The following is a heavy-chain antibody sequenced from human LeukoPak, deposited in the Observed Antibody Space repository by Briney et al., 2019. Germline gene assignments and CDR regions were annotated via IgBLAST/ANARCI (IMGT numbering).Heavy chain of an antibody. Sequence: SETLSLTYTVSGGSISSSSYYWGWIRQPPGKGLEWIGSIYYSGSTYYNPSLKSRVTISVDTSKNQFSLKLSSVTAADTAVYYSASYYYDSSAYYEPFDYWGQGTLVTVSS. CDR3: ASYYYDSSAYYEPFDY. CDR2: IYYSGST. CDR1: GGSISSSSYY. D-gene: IGHD3-22*01. J-gene: IGHJ4*02. V-gene: IGHV4-39*01.